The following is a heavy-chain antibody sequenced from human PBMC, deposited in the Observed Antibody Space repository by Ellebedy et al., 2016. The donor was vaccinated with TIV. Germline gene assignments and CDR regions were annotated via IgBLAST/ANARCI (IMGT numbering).Heavy chain of an antibody. Sequence: GESLKISXAASGFTFSSYAMSWVRQAPGKGLEWVSAISGSGGSTYYADSVKGRFTISRDNSKNTLYLQMNSLRAEDTAVYYCARGHYDSSGYYPKTNDAFDIWGQGTMVTVSS. CDR3: ARGHYDSSGYYPKTNDAFDI. CDR1: GFTFSSYA. CDR2: ISGSGGST. D-gene: IGHD3-22*01. J-gene: IGHJ3*02. V-gene: IGHV3-23*01.